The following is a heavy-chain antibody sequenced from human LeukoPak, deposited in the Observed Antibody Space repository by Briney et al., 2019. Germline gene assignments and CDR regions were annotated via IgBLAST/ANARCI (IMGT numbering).Heavy chain of an antibody. Sequence: GRSLRLSCAASGFTFSSYGMHWVRQAPGKGLEWVAVISYDGSNKYYADSVKGRFTISRDNSKNTLYLQMNSLRAEDTAVYYCAKDVLLTYYYGSATMDVWGKGTTVTVSS. CDR3: AKDVLLTYYYGSATMDV. D-gene: IGHD3-10*01. V-gene: IGHV3-30*18. J-gene: IGHJ6*03. CDR1: GFTFSSYG. CDR2: ISYDGSNK.